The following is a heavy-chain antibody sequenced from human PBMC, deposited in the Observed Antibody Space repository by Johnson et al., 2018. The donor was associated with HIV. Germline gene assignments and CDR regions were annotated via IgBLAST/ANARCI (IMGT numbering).Heavy chain of an antibody. Sequence: GSGFTVSRAYMTWVRQAPGKGLEWVSIIYSGGDTFYADSVKGRFTISRDNSKNTLYLQMNSLRAEDTAVYYCARAPEVWELRHPGTFDVWGQGTLVTVSS. CDR1: GFTVSRAY. CDR3: ARAPEVWELRHPGTFDV. V-gene: IGHV3-53*01. J-gene: IGHJ3*01. D-gene: IGHD3-3*01. CDR2: IYSGGDT.